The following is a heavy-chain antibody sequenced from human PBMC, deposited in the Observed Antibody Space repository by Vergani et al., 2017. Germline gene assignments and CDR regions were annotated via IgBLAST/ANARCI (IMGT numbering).Heavy chain of an antibody. CDR3: ARESWYSSSYYYYYYMDV. D-gene: IGHD6-13*01. V-gene: IGHV4-4*07. CDR2: IYTSGST. J-gene: IGHJ6*03. CDR1: GGSISSYY. Sequence: QVQLQESGRGLVKPSETLSLTCTVSGGSISSYYWSWIRQPAGKGLEWIGRIYTSGSTNYNPSLKSRVTMSVDTSKNQFSLKLSSVTAADTAVYYCARESWYSSSYYYYYYMDVWGKGTTVTVSS.